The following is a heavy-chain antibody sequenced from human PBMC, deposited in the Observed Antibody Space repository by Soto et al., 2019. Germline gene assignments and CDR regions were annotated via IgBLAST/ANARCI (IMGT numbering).Heavy chain of an antibody. Sequence: VQLLESGGGLVQPGGSLRLSCTASGFMFDNYAIFWVRQAPGKGLQWDSTISPSGGATYYADSVKGRFTISRDNSRNTVSLQLSSLRVEDTAVFYCVRGEYTSTYYFFAEYFRHWGQGTLVSVSS. CDR2: ISPSGGAT. J-gene: IGHJ1*01. CDR3: VRGEYTSTYYFFAEYFRH. CDR1: GFMFDNYA. D-gene: IGHD3-22*01. V-gene: IGHV3-23*01.